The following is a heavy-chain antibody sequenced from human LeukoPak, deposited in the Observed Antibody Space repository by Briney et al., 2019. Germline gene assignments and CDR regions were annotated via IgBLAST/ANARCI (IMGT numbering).Heavy chain of an antibody. V-gene: IGHV3-21*01. CDR3: ARAPTPSSTSCYDY. D-gene: IGHD2-2*01. J-gene: IGHJ4*02. Sequence: GGSLRLSCAASGFTFSSYSMNWVRQAPGKGLEWVSSISSSSSYIYYADSVKGRFTISRDNAKNSLYLQMNGLRAEDTAVYYCARAPTPSSTSCYDYWGQGTLVTVSS. CDR2: ISSSSSYI. CDR1: GFTFSSYS.